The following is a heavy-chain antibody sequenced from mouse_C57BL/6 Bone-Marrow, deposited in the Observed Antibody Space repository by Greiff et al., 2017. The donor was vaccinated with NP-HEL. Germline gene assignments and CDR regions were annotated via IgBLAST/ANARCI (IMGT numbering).Heavy chain of an antibody. CDR2: IRNKANGYTT. CDR3: ARSIYYDDADDACYAMGY. V-gene: IGHV7-3*01. Sequence: EVMLVESGGGLVQPGGSLSLSCAASGFTFTDYYMSWVRQPPGKALEWLGFIRNKANGYTTEYSVSVKGRFTISSDNSQSILYLQMNALGAEDSATCDCARSIYYDDADDACYAMGYWGQGTSGTGSS. CDR1: GFTFTDYY. J-gene: IGHJ4*01. D-gene: IGHD2-4*01.